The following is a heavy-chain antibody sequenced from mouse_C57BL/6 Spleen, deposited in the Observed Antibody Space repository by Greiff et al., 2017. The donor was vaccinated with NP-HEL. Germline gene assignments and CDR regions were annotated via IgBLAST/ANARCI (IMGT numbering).Heavy chain of an antibody. CDR3: ARDEVLPPWFAY. D-gene: IGHD1-1*01. J-gene: IGHJ3*01. V-gene: IGHV1-55*01. CDR2: IYPGSGST. Sequence: QVQLQQPGAELVKPGASVKMSCKASGYTFTSYWITWVKQRPGHGLEWIGDIYPGSGSTNYDEKFKSKATLTVDTSSSTAYMQLSSLTSEDSAVYYCARDEVLPPWFAYWGQGTLVTVSA. CDR1: GYTFTSYW.